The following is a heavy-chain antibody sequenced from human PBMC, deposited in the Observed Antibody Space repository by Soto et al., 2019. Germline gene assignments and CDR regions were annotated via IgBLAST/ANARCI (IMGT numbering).Heavy chain of an antibody. Sequence: QVHLVESGGGVVQPGRSLRLSCAASGFTFSNSAMHWVRQAPGKGLKWVAVISNDEGNKYYADSVKGRFIISRDKTKNTLFLQMNILRPEDTAVYYWATFGPLTQTHSGGWNSWFDPWGQGTLVTVSS. CDR2: ISNDEGNK. V-gene: IGHV3-30*04. J-gene: IGHJ5*02. CDR3: ATFGPLTQTHSGGWNSWFDP. CDR1: GFTFSNSA. D-gene: IGHD6-19*01.